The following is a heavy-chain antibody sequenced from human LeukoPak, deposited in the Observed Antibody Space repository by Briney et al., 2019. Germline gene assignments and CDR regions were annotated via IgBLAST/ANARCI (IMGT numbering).Heavy chain of an antibody. CDR3: ARGATYYYDSSGYLGAGAFDI. CDR2: IFHSGNS. CDR1: GGSISSYY. D-gene: IGHD3-22*01. Sequence: SETLSLTCTVSGGSISSYYWSWIRQPPGKGLQWIGSIFHSGNSYYNPSLKSRVTISVDTSKNQFSLKLSSVTAADTAVYYCARGATYYYDSSGYLGAGAFDIWGQGTMVTVSS. J-gene: IGHJ3*02. V-gene: IGHV4-59*12.